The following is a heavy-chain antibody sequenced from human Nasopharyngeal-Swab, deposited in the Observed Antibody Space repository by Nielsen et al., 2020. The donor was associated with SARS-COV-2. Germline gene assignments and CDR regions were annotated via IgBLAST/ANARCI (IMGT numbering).Heavy chain of an antibody. CDR2: IYHSGST. J-gene: IGHJ5*02. V-gene: IGHV4-4*02. CDR3: ARVALGDNWFDP. D-gene: IGHD3-3*02. Sequence: SETLSLTCAVSGGSISSSNWWGWVRQPPGKGLEWIEEIYHSGSTNYNPSLKSRVTISVDKSKNQFSLKLSSVTAADTAVYYCARVALGDNWFDPWGQGTLVTVSS. CDR1: GGSISSSNW.